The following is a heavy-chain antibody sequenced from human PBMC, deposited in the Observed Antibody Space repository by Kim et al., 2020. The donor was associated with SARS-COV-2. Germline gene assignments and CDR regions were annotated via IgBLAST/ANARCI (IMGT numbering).Heavy chain of an antibody. V-gene: IGHV4-59*01. CDR2: IYYSGST. Sequence: SETLSLTCTVSGGSISSYYWSWIRQPPGKGLEWIGYIYYSGSTNYNPSLKSRVTISVDTSKNQFSLKLSSVTAANTAVYYCARGYSSSWYAGYYFYGMDVWGQGTTVTVSS. D-gene: IGHD6-13*01. CDR3: ARGYSSSWYAGYYFYGMDV. J-gene: IGHJ6*02. CDR1: GGSISSYY.